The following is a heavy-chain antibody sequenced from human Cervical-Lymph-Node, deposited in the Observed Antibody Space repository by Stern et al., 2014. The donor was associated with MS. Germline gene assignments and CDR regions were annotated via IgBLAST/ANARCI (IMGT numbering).Heavy chain of an antibody. CDR1: GYTFTSYY. CDR3: ARDGSSGWYSYYYGMDV. J-gene: IGHJ6*02. Sequence: QVQLVQSGAEVKKPGASVKVSCKASGYTFTSYYMHWVRQAPGQGLEWMGIINPSGGSTSYAQKFQGRVTMTRDTSTSTVYMELSSLRSEDTAVYYCARDGSSGWYSYYYGMDVWGQGTTVTVSS. D-gene: IGHD6-19*01. CDR2: INPSGGST. V-gene: IGHV1-46*01.